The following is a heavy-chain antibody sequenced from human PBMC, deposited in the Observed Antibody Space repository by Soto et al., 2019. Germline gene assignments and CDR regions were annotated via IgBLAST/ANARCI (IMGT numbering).Heavy chain of an antibody. D-gene: IGHD3-10*01. Sequence: QVPLVKSGAEVKKPGASVKVSCKVSVYTFTDLSMHWVRQAPGEGLEWMGGFDPAKGKRIYAQNFQGRVTMTEDTSTGTAYMELSSLRSDHTAVYYCAASILRVWVLPHVDYWGQGTVVSVSS. CDR1: VYTFTDLS. V-gene: IGHV1-24*01. CDR3: AASILRVWVLPHVDY. J-gene: IGHJ4*02. CDR2: FDPAKGKR.